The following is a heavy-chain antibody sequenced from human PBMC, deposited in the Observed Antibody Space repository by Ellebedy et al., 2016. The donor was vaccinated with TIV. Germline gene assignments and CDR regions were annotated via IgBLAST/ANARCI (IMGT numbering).Heavy chain of an antibody. V-gene: IGHV3-33*01. CDR2: IWYDGTYK. Sequence: GGSLRLSCAASGFTFSHHGMHWVRQAPGKGLEWVAVIWYDGTYKSYAESVKGRFTISRDNSKNTLYLQLNSLRREDTAVFYCARDVIAAAGTLVQYFQHWGQGTLVTVSS. CDR1: GFTFSHHG. D-gene: IGHD6-13*01. CDR3: ARDVIAAAGTLVQYFQH. J-gene: IGHJ1*01.